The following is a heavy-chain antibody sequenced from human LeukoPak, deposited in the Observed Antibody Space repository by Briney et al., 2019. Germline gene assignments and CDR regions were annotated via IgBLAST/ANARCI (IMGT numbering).Heavy chain of an antibody. CDR1: GFTFSTYS. CDR3: ARRSGIAVAGAFDY. Sequence: PGGSLRLSCAASGFTFSTYSMNWVRQAPGKGLEWVSSISGSSNYKYYADSVKGRFTISRDNAKNSLYLQMNSLRAEDTAVYYCARRSGIAVAGAFDYWGQGTLVTVSS. J-gene: IGHJ4*02. CDR2: ISGSSNYK. D-gene: IGHD6-19*01. V-gene: IGHV3-21*04.